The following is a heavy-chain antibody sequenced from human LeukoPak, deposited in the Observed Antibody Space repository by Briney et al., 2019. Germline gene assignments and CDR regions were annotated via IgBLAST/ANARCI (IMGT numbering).Heavy chain of an antibody. V-gene: IGHV3-9*01. D-gene: IGHD5-12*01. CDR3: AKGIVATINWYFDL. CDR2: ISWNSGSI. CDR1: GFTFDDYA. J-gene: IGHJ2*01. Sequence: GRSLRLSCAASGFTFDDYAMHWVRQAPGKGLEWVSGISWNSGSIGYADSVKGRFTISRDNAKNSLYLQMNSLRAEDTALYYCAKGIVATINWYFDLWGRGTLVTVSS.